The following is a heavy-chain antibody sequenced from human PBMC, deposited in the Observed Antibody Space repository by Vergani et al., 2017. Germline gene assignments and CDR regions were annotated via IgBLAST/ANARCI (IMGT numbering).Heavy chain of an antibody. CDR3: ARDAGRWEATREH. J-gene: IGHJ1*01. CDR1: GESISSGDYY. D-gene: IGHD5-12*01. Sequence: QVKLQESGPGLLKPSQTLSLTCTVSGESISSGDYYWSWIRQPPGKGLEWIGYIYYSGSTYYNPSLKSRVTISVDTSKNQFSLKLSSVTAADTAVYYCARDAGRWEATREHWGQGTLVTVSS. CDR2: IYYSGST. V-gene: IGHV4-30-4*08.